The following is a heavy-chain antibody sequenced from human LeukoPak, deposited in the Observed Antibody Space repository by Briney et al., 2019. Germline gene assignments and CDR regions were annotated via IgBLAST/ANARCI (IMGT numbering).Heavy chain of an antibody. CDR1: GYSISGGYY. CDR2: IHHSGST. Sequence: SETLSLTCSVSGYSISGGYYWGWIQQPPGKGLEWIGSIHHSGSTYYNPSLKSRVTISVDTSKNQFSLNLISVTAADTAMYYCARAQVGATLGFDYWGQGTLVTVSS. J-gene: IGHJ4*02. V-gene: IGHV4-38-2*02. CDR3: ARAQVGATLGFDY. D-gene: IGHD1-26*01.